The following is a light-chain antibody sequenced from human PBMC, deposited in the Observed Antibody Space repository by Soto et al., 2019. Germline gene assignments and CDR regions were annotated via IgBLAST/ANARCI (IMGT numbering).Light chain of an antibody. V-gene: IGKV3-11*01. CDR2: NAV. CDR3: QQGFNWPT. Sequence: ENVLTQYPATLSLSPGERATLSCRASQSGRSYFAWYQQKPGQAPRLVIYNAVNRATGIPARFSGSGSGTDFTLTISSLEPEDFAVYYCQQGFNWPTFGGGTKVEIK. J-gene: IGKJ4*01. CDR1: QSGRSY.